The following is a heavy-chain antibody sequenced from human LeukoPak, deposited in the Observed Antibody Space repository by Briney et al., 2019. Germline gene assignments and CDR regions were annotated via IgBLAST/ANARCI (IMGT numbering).Heavy chain of an antibody. V-gene: IGHV1-24*01. CDR2: FDPEDGET. CDR1: GYTLTELS. D-gene: IGHD3-22*01. CDR3: ATEGHYYDSSNYYGFDP. Sequence: ASVKVSCKVSGYTLTELSMHWVRQAPGKGLEWMGGFDPEDGETIYAQNFQGRVTMTEDTSTDTAYMELSSLTSEDTAFYYCATEGHYYDSSNYYGFDPWGQGTLVTVSS. J-gene: IGHJ5*02.